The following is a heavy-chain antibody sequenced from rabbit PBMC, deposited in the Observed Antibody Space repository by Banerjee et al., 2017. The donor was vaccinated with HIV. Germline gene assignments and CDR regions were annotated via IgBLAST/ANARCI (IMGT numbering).Heavy chain of an antibody. CDR2: INAGSSGST. D-gene: IGHD4-1*01. Sequence: QEQLEESGGGLVQPEGSLTLTCTASGFSLSNKYVMCWVRQAPGKGLEWIACINAGSSGSTYYASWAKGRFTISKTSSTTVPLQMTSLTAADTATYFCARDLAGAIGWNFNLWGPGTLVTVS. J-gene: IGHJ4*01. V-gene: IGHV1S45*01. CDR1: GFSLSNKYV. CDR3: ARDLAGAIGWNFNL.